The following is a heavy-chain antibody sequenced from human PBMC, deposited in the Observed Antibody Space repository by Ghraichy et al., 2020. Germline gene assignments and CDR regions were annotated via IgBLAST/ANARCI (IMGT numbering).Heavy chain of an antibody. D-gene: IGHD3-22*01. CDR3: AKDVYSSYLGAFDI. Sequence: GGSLRLSCAASGFTFSRYTMSWVRQAPGKGLEWVSGISGSGDSTYYADSVKGRFTISRDNSKNTLYLQMNSLRAEDTAVYYCAKDVYSSYLGAFDIWGQGTMVTVSS. CDR1: GFTFSRYT. V-gene: IGHV3-23*01. CDR2: ISGSGDST. J-gene: IGHJ3*02.